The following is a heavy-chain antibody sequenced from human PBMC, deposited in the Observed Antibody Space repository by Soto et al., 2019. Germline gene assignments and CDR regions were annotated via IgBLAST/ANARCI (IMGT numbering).Heavy chain of an antibody. CDR2: IYSSGST. J-gene: IGHJ4*02. V-gene: IGHV4-59*01. CDR3: ARAIAGRPDIFDY. Sequence: SETLSLTCTVSGVSISSYHWSWIRQPPGKGLEWIGYIYSSGSTNYNPSLKGRVTISLDTSKNQLSLKLSSVTAADAAVYYCARAIAGRPDIFDYWGQGTLVTVSS. CDR1: GVSISSYH. D-gene: IGHD6-6*01.